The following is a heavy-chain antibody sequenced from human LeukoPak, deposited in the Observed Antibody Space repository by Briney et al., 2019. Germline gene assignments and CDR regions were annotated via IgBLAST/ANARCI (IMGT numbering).Heavy chain of an antibody. CDR2: INPNSGGT. J-gene: IGHJ4*02. CDR1: GCTFTGYY. Sequence: ASVKVSCKASGCTFTGYYMHWVRQAPGQGLEWMGWINPNSGGTNYAQKFQGRVTMTRDTSISTAYMELSRLRSDDTAVYYCARGPFHRWNYLDYWGQGTLVTVSS. V-gene: IGHV1-2*02. CDR3: ARGPFHRWNYLDY. D-gene: IGHD2-15*01.